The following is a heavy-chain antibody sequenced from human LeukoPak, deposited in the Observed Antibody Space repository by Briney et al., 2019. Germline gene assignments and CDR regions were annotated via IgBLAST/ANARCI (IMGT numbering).Heavy chain of an antibody. Sequence: PGGSLRLSCVLSGGTFDDYAMHWVRRSPGRGLEWVSGISWNSVDIVYTASVRGRFTISRDNAKNSSYLQMNNLRPEDTALYYCATGNDILTSFYEWGLGTQVTVSS. CDR3: ATGNDILTSFYE. CDR2: ISWNSVDI. CDR1: GGTFDDYA. V-gene: IGHV3-9*01. D-gene: IGHD3-9*01. J-gene: IGHJ4*02.